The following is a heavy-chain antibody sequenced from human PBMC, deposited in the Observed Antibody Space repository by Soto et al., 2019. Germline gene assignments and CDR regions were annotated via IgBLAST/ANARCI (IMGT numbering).Heavy chain of an antibody. CDR1: GGSISSGGYY. J-gene: IGHJ4*02. Sequence: QVQLQEAGPGLVKPSQTLPLTCTVSGGSISSGGYYWNWIRQHPGKGLEWIGYINNSGSTFYNPSLKGRGTISVGTSSNLFSLKVTSVTAADTAVSYCARGTTSLAFWGQGLVVTVSS. CDR2: INNSGST. V-gene: IGHV4-31*03. CDR3: ARGTTSLAF. D-gene: IGHD3-10*01.